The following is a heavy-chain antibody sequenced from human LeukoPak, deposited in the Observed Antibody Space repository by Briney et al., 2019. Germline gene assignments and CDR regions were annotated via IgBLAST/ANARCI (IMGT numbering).Heavy chain of an antibody. CDR3: ARSFRGLDY. CDR1: GGSISAYY. CDR2: IYYSGST. V-gene: IGHV4-59*01. Sequence: PPEALSLTCSVSGGSISAYYWSWLRQPPGKTLEWIGYIYYSGSTNYNPSLKSRVTISVDRSKNQFSLKLTSVTAADTAVYFCARSFRGLDYWGQGMLVTVSS. D-gene: IGHD3-10*01. J-gene: IGHJ4*02.